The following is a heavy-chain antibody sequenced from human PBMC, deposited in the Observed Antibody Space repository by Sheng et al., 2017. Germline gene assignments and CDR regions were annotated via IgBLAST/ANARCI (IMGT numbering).Heavy chain of an antibody. CDR1: GGSFSGYY. CDR2: INHSGST. CDR3: ARIMDGPYYYYYMDV. Sequence: QVQLQQWGAGLLKPSETLSLTCAVYGGSFSGYYWSWIRQPTGKGLEWIGEINHSGSTNYNPSLKSRVTISVDTSKNQFSLKLSSVTAADTAVYYCARIMDGPYYYYYMDVWGKGTTVTVSS. J-gene: IGHJ6*03. V-gene: IGHV4-34*01. D-gene: IGHD3-16*01.